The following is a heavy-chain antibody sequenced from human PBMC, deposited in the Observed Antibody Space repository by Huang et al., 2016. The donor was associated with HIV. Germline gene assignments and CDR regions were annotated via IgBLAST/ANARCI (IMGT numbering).Heavy chain of an antibody. CDR1: GFIFSNYG. CDR2: RSYDVSNK. Sequence: QVQLVESGGGVVQPGRSLRLSCAASGFIFSNYGMHWVRQGPGKGVEGVALRSYDVSNKYYTGAVKGRFSISRDNSKNTLYLQMNSRRAEDTAVYYCALKGDSSGWEYFRHWGQGTLVTVSS. J-gene: IGHJ1*01. D-gene: IGHD6-19*01. V-gene: IGHV3-30*03. CDR3: ALKGDSSGWEYFRH.